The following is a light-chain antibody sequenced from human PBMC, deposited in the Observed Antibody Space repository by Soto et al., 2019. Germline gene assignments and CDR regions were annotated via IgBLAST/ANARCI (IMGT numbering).Light chain of an antibody. J-gene: IGKJ5*01. CDR1: QDIRGA. Sequence: AIQVTQSPSSLSASVGDRVTITCRTSQDIRGALAWYQQNPGKPPRLLIYDVSSLESGVPSRFSGSGSGTEFTLTISSLQPEDFGTYFCQQFNSYPITFGHGARLEIK. V-gene: IGKV1-13*02. CDR2: DVS. CDR3: QQFNSYPIT.